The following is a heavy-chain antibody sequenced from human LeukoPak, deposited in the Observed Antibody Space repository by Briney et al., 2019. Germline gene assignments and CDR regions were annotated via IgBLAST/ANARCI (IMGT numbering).Heavy chain of an antibody. CDR2: ISSSSSYI. J-gene: IGHJ6*02. CDR3: AREGYCSSTSCYRSYYYGMDV. Sequence: GGSLRLSCAASGFTFSSYSMNWVRQAPGKGLEWVSSISSSSSYIYYADSVKGRLTISRDNAKNSLYLQMNSLRAEDTAVYYCAREGYCSSTSCYRSYYYGMDVWGQGTTVTVSS. V-gene: IGHV3-21*01. CDR1: GFTFSSYS. D-gene: IGHD2-2*01.